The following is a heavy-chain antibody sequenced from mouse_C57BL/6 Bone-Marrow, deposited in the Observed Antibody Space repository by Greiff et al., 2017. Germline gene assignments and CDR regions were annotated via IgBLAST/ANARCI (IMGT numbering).Heavy chain of an antibody. Sequence: VQLQQSGPELVKPGASVKISCKASGYSFTGYYMHWVKQSPEKSLEWIGAINPSTGGTTYKQKFKAKATLTVDKSSSTAYMQLKSLTSEDSAVYYCARRGPRPSCFAYWGQGTLVTVAA. D-gene: IGHD3-2*02. CDR1: GYSFTGYY. J-gene: IGHJ3*01. CDR2: INPSTGGT. CDR3: ARRGPRPSCFAY. V-gene: IGHV1-42*01.